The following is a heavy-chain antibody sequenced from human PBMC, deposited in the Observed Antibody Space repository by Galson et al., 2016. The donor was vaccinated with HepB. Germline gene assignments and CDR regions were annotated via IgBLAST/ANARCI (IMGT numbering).Heavy chain of an antibody. J-gene: IGHJ6*04. CDR1: GFGLKTYS. Sequence: CLRLSCAGSGFGLKTYSMTWVRQAPGQGLEWVSSISSDSSHTFYGDAVKGRFTISRDNARNSLYLQLNSLRVEDTAVYWCVRDSYDFWSDPENDYHYGLDVWGKGTTVIVSS. CDR3: VRDSYDFWSDPENDYHYGLDV. D-gene: IGHD3-3*01. CDR2: ISSDSSHT. V-gene: IGHV3-21*01.